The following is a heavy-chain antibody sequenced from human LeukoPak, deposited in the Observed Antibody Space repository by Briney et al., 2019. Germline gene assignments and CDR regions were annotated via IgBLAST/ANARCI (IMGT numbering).Heavy chain of an antibody. CDR2: MTPNSGNT. CDR3: ATRITMIVEDYFDY. V-gene: IGHV1-8*01. CDR1: GYTFTSYD. D-gene: IGHD3-22*01. Sequence: GSVKVSCKASGYTFTSYDINWVRQATGQGLEWMGWMTPNSGNTGYAQKFQGRVTMTRNTSISTAYMELSSLRSEDTAVYYCATRITMIVEDYFDYWGQGTLVTVSS. J-gene: IGHJ4*02.